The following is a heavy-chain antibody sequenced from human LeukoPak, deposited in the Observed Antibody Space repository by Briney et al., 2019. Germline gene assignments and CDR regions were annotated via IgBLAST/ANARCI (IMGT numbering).Heavy chain of an antibody. Sequence: SETLSLTCAVYGGSFSSYYWSWIRQPAGKGLEWIGRIYTSGSTNYNPSLKSRVTMSVDTSKNQFSLKLSSVTAADTAVYYCARGTAYYDILTGYYDPLSFDYWGQGTLVTVSS. CDR1: GGSFSSYY. CDR3: ARGTAYYDILTGYYDPLSFDY. CDR2: IYTSGST. V-gene: IGHV4-59*10. J-gene: IGHJ4*02. D-gene: IGHD3-9*01.